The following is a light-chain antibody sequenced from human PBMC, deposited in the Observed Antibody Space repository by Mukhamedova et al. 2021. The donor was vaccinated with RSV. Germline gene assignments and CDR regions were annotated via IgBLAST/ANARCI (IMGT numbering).Light chain of an antibody. CDR3: QSYDRSLSGYVV. CDR2: GNS. CDR1: MGAGFD. Sequence: MGAGFDVHWYQQLPGTAPKLLIYGNSNRPSGVPDRFSGSESGTSASLAITGLQAEDEADYYCQSYDRSLSGYVVFGGGTKLTVL. J-gene: IGLJ2*01. V-gene: IGLV1-40*01.